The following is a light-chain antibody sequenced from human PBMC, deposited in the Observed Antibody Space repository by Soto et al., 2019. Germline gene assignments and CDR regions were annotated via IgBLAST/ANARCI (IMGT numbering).Light chain of an antibody. CDR1: QSISSW. CDR3: QQYNSYPWT. CDR2: DAP. J-gene: IGKJ1*01. V-gene: IGKV1-5*01. Sequence: IRMTQSPSSLSASTGARVTITCRASQSISSWLAWYQHNPGKAPNLLIHDAPSLESGVLSRFSGSGSGTEFPLTISSLQLDDLATYSCQQYNSYPWTFGQGTKVDI.